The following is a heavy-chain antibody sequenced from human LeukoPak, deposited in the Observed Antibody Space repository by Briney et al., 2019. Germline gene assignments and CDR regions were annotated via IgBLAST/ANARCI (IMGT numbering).Heavy chain of an antibody. V-gene: IGHV3-23*01. Sequence: GGSLRLSCAASGFTLSSYAMSWVRQAPGKGLEWVSAISGSGGSTYYADSVRGRFTISRDNSKNTLYLQMNSLRAEDTAVYYCARALYGVVVLDYWGQGTLVTVSS. CDR3: ARALYGVVVLDY. CDR2: ISGSGGST. D-gene: IGHD3-22*01. CDR1: GFTLSSYA. J-gene: IGHJ4*02.